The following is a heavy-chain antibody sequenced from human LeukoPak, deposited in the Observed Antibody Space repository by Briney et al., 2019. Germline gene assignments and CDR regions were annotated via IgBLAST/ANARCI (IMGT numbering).Heavy chain of an antibody. V-gene: IGHV3-21*01. CDR1: GFTFSSYS. D-gene: IGHD2-2*01. J-gene: IGHJ4*02. Sequence: GGSLRLSCAASGFTFSSYSLNWVRQAPGKGLEWVSSISSSSYYIYYADSVKGRFTISRDNAKSSLYLQMNSLRAEDTAVYYCASGLGYCSSTSCRYPLAFDYWGQGTLVTVSS. CDR2: ISSSSYYI. CDR3: ASGLGYCSSTSCRYPLAFDY.